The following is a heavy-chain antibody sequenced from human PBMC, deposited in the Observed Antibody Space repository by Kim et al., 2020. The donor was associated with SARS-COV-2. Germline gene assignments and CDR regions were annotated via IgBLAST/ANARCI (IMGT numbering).Heavy chain of an antibody. D-gene: IGHD3-3*01. Sequence: GGSLRLSCAASGFTVSSNYMSWVRQAPGKGLEWVSVIYSGGSTYYADSVKGRFTISRDNSKNTLYLQMNSLRAEDTAVYYCARWNFWSGYPHYYYYGMDVWGQGTTVTVSS. CDR1: GFTVSSNY. J-gene: IGHJ6*02. CDR2: IYSGGST. V-gene: IGHV3-53*01. CDR3: ARWNFWSGYPHYYYYGMDV.